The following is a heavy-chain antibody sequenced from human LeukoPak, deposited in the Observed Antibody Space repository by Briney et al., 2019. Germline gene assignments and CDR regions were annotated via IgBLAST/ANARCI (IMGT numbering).Heavy chain of an antibody. J-gene: IGHJ4*02. CDR2: ITGGGGST. Sequence: GGSLRLSCAASGFTFSSYAMTWVRQAPGKGLEWVSVITGGGGSTYYADSVKGRFTISRDNSENTLYLQMNSLRAEDTAVYYCAKRYYGSATYYAFHYWGQGTLVTVSS. CDR3: AKRYYGSATYYAFHY. D-gene: IGHD3-10*01. V-gene: IGHV3-23*01. CDR1: GFTFSSYA.